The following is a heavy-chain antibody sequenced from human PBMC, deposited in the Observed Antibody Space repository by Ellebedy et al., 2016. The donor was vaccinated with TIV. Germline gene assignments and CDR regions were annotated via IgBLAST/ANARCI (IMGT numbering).Heavy chain of an antibody. J-gene: IGHJ4*02. Sequence: ASVKVSCKASGYSFTAYYIHWVRQAPGQGLEWMGCISAYNRNTNYAQKLQGRVTMTTGTSTSTAYMELSGLRSEDTAVYYCARGPVYGDLDYWGQGALVTVSS. D-gene: IGHD4-17*01. V-gene: IGHV1-18*04. CDR1: GYSFTAYY. CDR2: ISAYNRNT. CDR3: ARGPVYGDLDY.